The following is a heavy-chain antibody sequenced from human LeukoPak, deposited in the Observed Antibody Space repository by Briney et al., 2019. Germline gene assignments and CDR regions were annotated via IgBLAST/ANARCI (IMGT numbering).Heavy chain of an antibody. D-gene: IGHD4-17*01. CDR2: IKQDGSEK. CDR1: GFTFSSYW. Sequence: GGSLRLSCAASGFTFSSYWMSWVRQAPGKGLEWVANIKQDGSEKYYVDSVKGRFTISRDNAKNSLYLQMNSLRAEDTAVYYCAREVGGDYGDYYYYGMDVWGQGTTVTVSS. CDR3: AREVGGDYGDYYYYGMDV. J-gene: IGHJ6*02. V-gene: IGHV3-7*01.